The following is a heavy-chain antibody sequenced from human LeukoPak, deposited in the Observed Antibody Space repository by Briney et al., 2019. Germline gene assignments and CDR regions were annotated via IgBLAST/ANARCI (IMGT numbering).Heavy chain of an antibody. V-gene: IGHV4-59*08. CDR3: ARLGGVVGATFHFDY. CDR2: IYYSGST. Sequence: SETLSLTCTVSGGSISSCYWSWIRQPPGKGLELIGYIYYSGSTNYNPSLKSRVTISVDTSKNQFSLKLSSVTAADTAVYYCARLGGVVGATFHFDYWGQGTLVTVSS. D-gene: IGHD1-26*01. J-gene: IGHJ4*02. CDR1: GGSISSCY.